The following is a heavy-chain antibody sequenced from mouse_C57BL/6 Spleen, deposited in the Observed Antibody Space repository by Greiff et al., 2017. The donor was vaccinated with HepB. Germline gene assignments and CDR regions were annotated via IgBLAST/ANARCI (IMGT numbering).Heavy chain of an antibody. CDR2: IYPGSGST. J-gene: IGHJ3*01. D-gene: IGHD1-1*01. V-gene: IGHV1-55*01. CDR1: GYTFTSYW. CDR3: ERFITTVDPLAY. Sequence: VQLQQPGAELVKPGASVKMSCKASGYTFTSYWITWVKQRPGQGLEWIGDIYPGSGSTNYNEKFKSKATLTVDTSSSTAYMQLSSLTSEDSAVYYCERFITTVDPLAYWGQGTLVTVSA.